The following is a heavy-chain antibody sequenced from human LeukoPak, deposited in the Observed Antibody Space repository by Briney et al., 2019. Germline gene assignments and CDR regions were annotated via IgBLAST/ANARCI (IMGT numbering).Heavy chain of an antibody. CDR1: GGSINYYY. J-gene: IGHJ6*02. D-gene: IGHD1-1*01. Sequence: SETLSLTCNVSGGSINYYYWSWIRQPPGKGLGWIGHIYYTGSTNYNPSLKSRVTISIDTSKNQFSLKLTSVTATDTAVYFCARYHPTGSSLDVWGQGTTVTVSS. CDR2: IYYTGST. V-gene: IGHV4-59*13. CDR3: ARYHPTGSSLDV.